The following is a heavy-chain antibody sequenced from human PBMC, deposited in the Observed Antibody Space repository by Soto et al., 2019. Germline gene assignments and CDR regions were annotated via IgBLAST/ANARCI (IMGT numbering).Heavy chain of an antibody. CDR1: GFTFTSYW. J-gene: IGHJ4*02. CDR2: IYPGDSDT. CDR3: AKHEGYSSTTTCSNFAY. D-gene: IGHD2-2*01. Sequence: GESLKISCKGSGFTFTSYWIAWVRQMPGKGLEWMGIIYPGDSDTSYSPSFQGQVTISADKSINTAYLHWSSLKASDTAIYYCAKHEGYSSTTTCSNFAYWGQGTLVTVSS. V-gene: IGHV5-51*01.